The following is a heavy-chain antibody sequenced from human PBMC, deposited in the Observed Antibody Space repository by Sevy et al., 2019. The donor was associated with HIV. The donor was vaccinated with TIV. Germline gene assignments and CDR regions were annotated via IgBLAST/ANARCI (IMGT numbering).Heavy chain of an antibody. J-gene: IGHJ5*02. D-gene: IGHD3-22*01. Sequence: ASVKVSCKASGGTFSSYAISWVRQAPGQGLEWMGRIIPIFGTANYAQKFQGRVTITADESTSTAYMELSSLRSEDTAVYYCARDADALVVVPSPNWFDPWGQGTLVTVSS. CDR3: ARDADALVVVPSPNWFDP. V-gene: IGHV1-69*13. CDR1: GGTFSSYA. CDR2: IIPIFGTA.